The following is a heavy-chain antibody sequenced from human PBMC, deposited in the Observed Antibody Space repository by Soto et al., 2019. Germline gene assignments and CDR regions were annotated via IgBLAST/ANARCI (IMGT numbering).Heavy chain of an antibody. V-gene: IGHV4-39*01. J-gene: IGHJ6*02. Sequence: PSETLSLTCTVSGGSISSSSYYWGWIRQPPGKGLEWIGSIYYSGGTYYNPSLKSRVTISVDTSKNQFSLKLSSVTAADTAVYYCARPMVRGAHGMDVWGQGTTVTVSS. D-gene: IGHD3-10*01. CDR2: IYYSGGT. CDR3: ARPMVRGAHGMDV. CDR1: GGSISSSSYY.